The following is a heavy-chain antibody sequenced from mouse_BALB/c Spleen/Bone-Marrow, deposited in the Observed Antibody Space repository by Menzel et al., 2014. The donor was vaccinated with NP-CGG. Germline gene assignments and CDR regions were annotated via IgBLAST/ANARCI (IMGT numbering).Heavy chain of an antibody. CDR3: ARRGGYPWFAY. J-gene: IGHJ3*01. V-gene: IGHV1-9*01. Sequence: VQLVESGAELMRPGASVKISCKATGYTFRNYWIEWVKQRPGHGLEWIGEILPGSYSTNYNEKLKGKATFTADTPSNTAYMQLSSLTSEDSAVYYCARRGGYPWFAYWGQGTLVTVSA. CDR1: GYTFRNYW. D-gene: IGHD2-2*01. CDR2: ILPGSYST.